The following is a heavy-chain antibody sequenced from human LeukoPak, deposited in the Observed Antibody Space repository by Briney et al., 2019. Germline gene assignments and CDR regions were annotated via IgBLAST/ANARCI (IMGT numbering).Heavy chain of an antibody. Sequence: ASVKVSCKASGYTFTNYGINWVRQAPGQGLEWMGRISADNGNTNYAQKLQGRLTMTTDTSTSTAYMELRGLRSDDTAVYYCARPLGTITKGLLGVWGQGTTVTVSS. J-gene: IGHJ6*02. CDR1: GYTFTNYG. CDR2: ISADNGNT. D-gene: IGHD3-10*01. V-gene: IGHV1-18*01. CDR3: ARPLGTITKGLLGV.